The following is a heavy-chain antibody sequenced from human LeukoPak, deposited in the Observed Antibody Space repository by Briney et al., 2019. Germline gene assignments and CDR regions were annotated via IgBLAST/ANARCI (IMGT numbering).Heavy chain of an antibody. CDR1: GFTFDDYG. V-gene: IGHV3-20*04. Sequence: PGGSLRLSCAASGFTFDDYGMSWVRQAPGKGLEWVSGLNWNGGSTAYADSVKGRFTISRDNAKNTVYLQMNSLRAEDTAVYYCAGSLLPTEAGSWFDPWGQGTLVTVSS. CDR3: AGSLLPTEAGSWFDP. CDR2: LNWNGGST. D-gene: IGHD3-10*01. J-gene: IGHJ5*02.